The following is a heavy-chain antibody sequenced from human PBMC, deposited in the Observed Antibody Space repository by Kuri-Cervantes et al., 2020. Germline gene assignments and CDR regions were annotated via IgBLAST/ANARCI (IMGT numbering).Heavy chain of an antibody. CDR1: GGSFSGYY. V-gene: IGHV4-34*01. CDR3: ARRDYYYDLFDF. Sequence: SETLSLTCAVYGGSFSGYYWSWIRQPPGKGLEWIGEINHSGSTNYNPSLKSRVTISVDTSKNQFSLKLSPVTAANTAVYYCARRDYYYDLFDFWGQGTLVTVSS. CDR2: INHSGST. J-gene: IGHJ4*02. D-gene: IGHD3-22*01.